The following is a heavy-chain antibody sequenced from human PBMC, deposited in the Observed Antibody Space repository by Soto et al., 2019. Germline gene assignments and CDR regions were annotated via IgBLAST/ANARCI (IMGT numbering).Heavy chain of an antibody. CDR3: ARHRRYYYGWGAFDI. Sequence: QVQLQQWGAGLLKPSETLSLTCAVYGGSFSGYYWSWIRQPPGKGLEWIGEINHSGSTNYNPSLTGRVTISGDPSKTQFSLKRSSVTAADTAVYYCARHRRYYYGWGAFDIWGQGTMVTVSS. CDR2: INHSGST. J-gene: IGHJ3*02. D-gene: IGHD3-10*01. CDR1: GGSFSGYY. V-gene: IGHV4-34*01.